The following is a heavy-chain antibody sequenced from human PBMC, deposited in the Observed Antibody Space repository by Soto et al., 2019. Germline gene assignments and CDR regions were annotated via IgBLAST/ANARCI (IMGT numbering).Heavy chain of an antibody. CDR1: GFTFSSYA. D-gene: IGHD2-15*01. CDR2: ISSSGSST. CDR3: VRGGRRVRFDS. V-gene: IGHV3-23*01. J-gene: IGHJ4*02. Sequence: EVQLLESGGDLVQPGGSLRLSCAASGFTFSSYAMSWVRRVPGKGLEWVSTISSSGSSTYYADSVKGRFTISRDNSKNSLYLQMNSLRVEDTAVYYSVRGGRRVRFDSWGQGTLVTVSS.